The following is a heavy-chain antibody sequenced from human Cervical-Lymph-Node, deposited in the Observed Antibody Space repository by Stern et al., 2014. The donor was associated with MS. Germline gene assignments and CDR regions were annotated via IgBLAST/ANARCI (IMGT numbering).Heavy chain of an antibody. CDR2: ITRNSGGR. J-gene: IGHJ4*02. Sequence: VQLVESGAEVKKPGASVKVSCKASGYTFTGYYMHWVRQAPGQVLEGMGRITRNSGGRNYAQKFQGRVTMTRDTSISTAYVELSRLRSDDTAVYYCARDFDYWGQGTLVTVSS. V-gene: IGHV1-2*06. CDR1: GYTFTGYY. CDR3: ARDFDY.